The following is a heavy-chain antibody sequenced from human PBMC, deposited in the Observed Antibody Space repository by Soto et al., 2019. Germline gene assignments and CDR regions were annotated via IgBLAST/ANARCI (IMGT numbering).Heavy chain of an antibody. Sequence: EVQLLESGGGLVQPGGSLRLSCAASGFTFGNYAMTWVRQAPGKGLEYVSTIRGSGDRTYYADSVMGRFTISRDSSKNTLYLQMNSLRAEDTAVYYCAKNRGSGAPYYYDMDVWGQGTTVTVSS. CDR2: IRGSGDRT. CDR3: AKNRGSGAPYYYDMDV. D-gene: IGHD3-10*01. J-gene: IGHJ6*02. CDR1: GFTFGNYA. V-gene: IGHV3-23*01.